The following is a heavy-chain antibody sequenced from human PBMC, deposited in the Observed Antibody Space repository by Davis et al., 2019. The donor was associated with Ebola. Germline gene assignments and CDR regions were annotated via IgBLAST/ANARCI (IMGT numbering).Heavy chain of an antibody. CDR2: IDSSSTSI. J-gene: IGHJ4*02. V-gene: IGHV3-48*01. CDR3: ARALHDEVLDY. D-gene: IGHD1-1*01. Sequence: PGGSLRLSCEASGFASGFSFSHYSMSWVRQAPGKGLEWVAYIDSSSTSIDFADSVKGRFTISRDNSENVLYLQMDSLRPDDTAIYFCARALHDEVLDYWGQGTPVTVSS. CDR1: GFASGFSFSHYS.